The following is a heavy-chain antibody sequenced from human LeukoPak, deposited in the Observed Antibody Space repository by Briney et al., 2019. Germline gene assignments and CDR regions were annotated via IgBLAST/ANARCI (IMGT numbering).Heavy chain of an antibody. D-gene: IGHD6-19*01. J-gene: IGHJ4*02. CDR3: ARGGTGWFRGHLNNDY. V-gene: IGHV3-21*01. CDR1: GFTFSSYS. CDR2: ISSSSSYI. Sequence: PGGSLRLSCAASGFTFSSYSMNWVRQAPGKGLEWVSSISSSSSYIYYADSVRGRFTISRDNAKNSLYLQMNSLRAEDTAVYYCARGGTGWFRGHLNNDYWGQGTLVTVSS.